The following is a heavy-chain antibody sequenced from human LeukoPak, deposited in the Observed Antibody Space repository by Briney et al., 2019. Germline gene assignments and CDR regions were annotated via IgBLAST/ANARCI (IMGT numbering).Heavy chain of an antibody. CDR3: AREVTYYYDSSGYYYAYFDY. J-gene: IGHJ4*02. Sequence: GASVKVSCKASGGTFSSYAISWVRQAPGQGLEWMGWISAYNGNTNYAQKLQGRVTMTTDTSTSTAYMELMSLRSDDTAVYYCAREVTYYYDSSGYYYAYFDYWGQGTLVTVSS. V-gene: IGHV1-18*01. CDR1: GGTFSSYA. CDR2: ISAYNGNT. D-gene: IGHD3-22*01.